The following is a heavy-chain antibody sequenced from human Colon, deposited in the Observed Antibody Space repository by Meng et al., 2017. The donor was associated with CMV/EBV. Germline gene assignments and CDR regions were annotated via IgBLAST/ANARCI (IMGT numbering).Heavy chain of an antibody. CDR2: RSGDGKST. D-gene: IGHD6-13*01. J-gene: IGHJ4*02. V-gene: IGHV3-74*01. CDR3: VREKTRTSSIAAVGPEGRCFDY. Sequence: YWVHWVRRTPGKGLVWVSRRSGDGKSTNYADYVKGRFTMSRDNTKKNLYLQMNSLRVEDTAVYYCVREKTRTSSIAAVGPEGRCFDYWGQGTLVTVSS. CDR1: YW.